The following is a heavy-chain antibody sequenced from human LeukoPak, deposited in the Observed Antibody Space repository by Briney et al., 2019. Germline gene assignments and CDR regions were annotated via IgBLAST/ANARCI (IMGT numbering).Heavy chain of an antibody. CDR1: GFTVSSNY. D-gene: IGHD3-3*01. Sequence: GGSPRLSCAASGFTVSSNYMSWVRQAPGKGLEWVSVIYSGGSTYYADSVKGRFTISRDNSKNTPYLQMGSLRAEDMAVYYCAREGRFRSLGWFDPWGQGTLVTVSS. V-gene: IGHV3-66*01. J-gene: IGHJ5*02. CDR3: AREGRFRSLGWFDP. CDR2: IYSGGST.